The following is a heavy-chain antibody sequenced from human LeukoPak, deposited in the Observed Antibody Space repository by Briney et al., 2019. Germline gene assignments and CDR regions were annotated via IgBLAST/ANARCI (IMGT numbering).Heavy chain of an antibody. D-gene: IGHD4/OR15-4a*01. J-gene: IGHJ4*02. CDR3: AKYRANNDCFDY. CDR1: GFTFSNAW. Sequence: GGSLXXSCAASGFTFSNAWMSWVRQAPGKGLEWVGRIKSKTDGGTTDYAAPVKGRFTISRDDSKNTLYLQMNSLRAEDTAIYYCAKYRANNDCFDYWGQGTLVTVSS. CDR2: IKSKTDGGTT. V-gene: IGHV3-15*01.